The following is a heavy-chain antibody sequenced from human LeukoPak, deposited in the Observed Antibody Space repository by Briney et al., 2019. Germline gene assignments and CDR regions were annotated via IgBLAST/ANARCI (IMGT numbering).Heavy chain of an antibody. J-gene: IGHJ4*02. CDR1: GFTFSNYG. CDR2: ISYDGSNK. Sequence: PGRSLRLSCAASGFTFSNYGMHWVRQAPGKGLEWVAVISYDGSNKYYADSVKGRFTISRDNSKNTLYLQMNSLRVEDTAVYYCAKGYTDFDHWGQGTLVTVSS. V-gene: IGHV3-30*18. CDR3: AKGYTDFDH. D-gene: IGHD5-18*01.